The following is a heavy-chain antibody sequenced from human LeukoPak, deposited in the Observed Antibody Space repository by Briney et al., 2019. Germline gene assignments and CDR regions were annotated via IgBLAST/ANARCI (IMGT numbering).Heavy chain of an antibody. D-gene: IGHD5-18*01. V-gene: IGHV4-34*01. Sequence: SETLSLTCAVYGGSFSGYYWSWIRQPPGKGLEWIGEINHSGSTNYNPSLKSRVTISVDTSKNQFSLKLSSVTAADTAVYYCARGSRSHSYGYVPFDYWGQGTLVTVSS. CDR3: ARGSRSHSYGYVPFDY. CDR1: GGSFSGYY. CDR2: INHSGST. J-gene: IGHJ4*02.